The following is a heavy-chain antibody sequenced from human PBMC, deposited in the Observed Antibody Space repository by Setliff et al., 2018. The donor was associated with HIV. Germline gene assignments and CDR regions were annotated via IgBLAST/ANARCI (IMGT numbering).Heavy chain of an antibody. D-gene: IGHD3-16*02. CDR1: GGTFSRYG. J-gene: IGHJ6*03. Sequence: SVKVSCKAPGGTFSRYGISWGRQAPGQGLEWMGGITPIPGTANYAQKFQGRVTIAADEFTSTAYMELSSLRSEDTAVYYCVRGGQYYRSTYYYYYMDVWGKGTTVTVSS. V-gene: IGHV1-69*13. CDR3: VRGGQYYRSTYYYYYMDV. CDR2: ITPIPGTA.